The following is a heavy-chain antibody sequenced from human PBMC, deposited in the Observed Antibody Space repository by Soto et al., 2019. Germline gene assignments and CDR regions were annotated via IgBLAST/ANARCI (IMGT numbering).Heavy chain of an antibody. J-gene: IGHJ6*02. CDR2: ISYDGSNK. Sequence: GGSLRLSCAASGFTFSSYGMHWVRQAPGKGLEWVAVISYDGSNKYYADSVKGRFTISRDNSKNTLYLQMNSLRAEDTAVYYCATGTTGTTGYYYGMDVWGQGTTVTVSS. D-gene: IGHD1-1*01. CDR3: ATGTTGTTGYYYGMDV. V-gene: IGHV3-30*03. CDR1: GFTFSSYG.